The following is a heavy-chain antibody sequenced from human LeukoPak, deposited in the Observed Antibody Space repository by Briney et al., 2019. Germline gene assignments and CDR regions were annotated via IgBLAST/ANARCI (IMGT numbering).Heavy chain of an antibody. Sequence: SVKVSCKASGGTFSSYAISWVRQAPGQGLEWMGGIIPIFDTANYAQKFQGRVTITADTSTSTAYMELSSLRSEDTAVYYCARGPEGYYYYYYMDVWSKGTTVTVSS. CDR1: GGTFSSYA. V-gene: IGHV1-69*06. CDR2: IIPIFDTA. CDR3: ARGPEGYYYYYYMDV. J-gene: IGHJ6*03.